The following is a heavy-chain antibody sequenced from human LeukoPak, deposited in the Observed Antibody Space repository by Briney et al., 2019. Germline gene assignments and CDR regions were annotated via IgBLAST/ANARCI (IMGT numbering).Heavy chain of an antibody. V-gene: IGHV3-21*01. D-gene: IGHD4-17*01. J-gene: IGHJ4*02. CDR1: GFTFSSYS. Sequence: GGSLRLSCEASGFTFSSYSMNWVRQAPGKGLEWVSSISCSSGYIYYADSVKGRFTISRDNAKNSLYLQMNSLRDEDTAIYYCARETTVIKKIDYWGQGTLVTVSS. CDR2: ISCSSGYI. CDR3: ARETTVIKKIDY.